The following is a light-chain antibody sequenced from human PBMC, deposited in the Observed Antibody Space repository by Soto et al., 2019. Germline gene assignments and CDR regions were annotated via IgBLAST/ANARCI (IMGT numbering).Light chain of an antibody. J-gene: IGKJ1*01. CDR1: QYVSTW. V-gene: IGKV1-5*01. CDR2: HAS. Sequence: DIQMTQFPSALSASVVDRVNITCRASQYVSTWLAWYQQKPGKAPKVLIYHASTLESGVPSRFSGSGSGTEFTLTISSLQPDDFATYYCQQYNSYSFGQGTKVDIK. CDR3: QQYNSYS.